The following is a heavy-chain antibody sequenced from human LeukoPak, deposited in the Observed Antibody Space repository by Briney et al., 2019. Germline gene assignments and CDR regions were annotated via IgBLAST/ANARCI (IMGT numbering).Heavy chain of an antibody. CDR1: GYTFTDYY. CDR3: ATGEVTGTRVAFLY. J-gene: IGHJ4*02. V-gene: IGHV1-69-2*01. D-gene: IGHD1-7*01. Sequence: ASVKVSCKASGYTFTDYYMHWVQQAPGKGLEWMGRVDPEDGETIYAEKFQDRVTITADTFTDTAYMELSSLRSEDTAVYYCATGEVTGTRVAFLYWGQGTLVTVSS. CDR2: VDPEDGET.